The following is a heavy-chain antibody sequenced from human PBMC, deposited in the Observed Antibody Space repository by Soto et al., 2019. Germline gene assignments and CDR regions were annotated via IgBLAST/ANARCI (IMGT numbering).Heavy chain of an antibody. CDR3: VSQRTTVPTQAYFDY. CDR1: GGSVTNSSYY. J-gene: IGHJ4*02. Sequence: PPETLSLTCPVSGGSVTNSSYYWGWIRQSPGNGLEWIGSVYYRGRSYSKSSVKSRVTISVDTSKNRFSLSLNSVTASDTAVYFCVSQRTTVPTQAYFDYWGPGALVTVS. D-gene: IGHD4-17*01. V-gene: IGHV4-39*01. CDR2: VYYRGRS.